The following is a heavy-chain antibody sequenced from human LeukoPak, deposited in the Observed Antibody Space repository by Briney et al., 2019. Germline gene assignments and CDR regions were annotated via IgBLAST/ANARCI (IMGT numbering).Heavy chain of an antibody. CDR1: GGSISSSNW. D-gene: IGHD1-26*01. V-gene: IGHV4-4*02. J-gene: IGHJ4*02. CDR2: IYHSGSA. CDR3: ARGDSGSPYYFDY. Sequence: TSGTLSLTCAVSGGSISSSNWWSWVRQPPGKGLEWIGEIYHSGSANYNPSLKSRVTISVDKSKNQFSLKLSSVTAADTAVYYCARGDSGSPYYFDYWGQGTLVTVSS.